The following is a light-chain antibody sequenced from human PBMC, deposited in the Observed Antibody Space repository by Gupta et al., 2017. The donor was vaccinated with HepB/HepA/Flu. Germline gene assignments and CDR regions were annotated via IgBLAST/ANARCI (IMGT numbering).Light chain of an antibody. CDR3: QQRSNWPPIT. J-gene: IGKJ5*01. Sequence: EIVLTQSPATLSLSPGERATLSCRASQSVSSYLAWYQQKPGQAPRLLIYDASNRATGIPARFSGSGSGKDFTLTISSREQEDFAVYYCQQRSNWPPITFGQGTRLEIK. V-gene: IGKV3-11*01. CDR2: DAS. CDR1: QSVSSY.